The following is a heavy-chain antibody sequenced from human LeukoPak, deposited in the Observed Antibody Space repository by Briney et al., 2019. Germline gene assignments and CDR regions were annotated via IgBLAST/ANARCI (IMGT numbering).Heavy chain of an antibody. D-gene: IGHD3-22*01. CDR1: GYSISSGYR. CDR3: VRSYYYDSYYFDY. CDR2: IYHSGTT. J-gene: IGHJ4*02. Sequence: SETLSLTCAVSGYSISSGYRWGWIRQPPGKGLEWIGTIYHSGTTYNDPSLKSRVTISVDTSKNQFSLKLSSVTAADTAVYYCVRSYYYDSYYFDYWGQGTLVTVSS. V-gene: IGHV4-38-2*01.